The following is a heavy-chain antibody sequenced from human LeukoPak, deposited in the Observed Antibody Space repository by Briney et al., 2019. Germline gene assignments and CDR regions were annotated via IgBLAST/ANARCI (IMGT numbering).Heavy chain of an antibody. D-gene: IGHD5/OR15-5a*01. CDR1: GCTFSDYY. CDR2: IYCKDGAT. CDR3: ARDGVSVMPEFDF. Sequence: ASVKVSCKASGCTFSDYYIYWVRQAPGQGLEWMGWIYCKDGATKYAEKFEGRVTMTRDTSIDTVYMELSGLTSDDTAVFYCARDGVSVMPEFDFWGQGTLVTVSS. V-gene: IGHV1-2*02. J-gene: IGHJ4*02.